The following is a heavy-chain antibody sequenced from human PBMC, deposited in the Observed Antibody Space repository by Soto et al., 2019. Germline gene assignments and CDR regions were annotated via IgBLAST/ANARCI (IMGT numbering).Heavy chain of an antibody. CDR1: GGSFSGYY. D-gene: IGHD3-3*01. V-gene: IGHV4-34*01. CDR3: ARRYYDFWSGYYRR. CDR2: INHSGST. J-gene: IGHJ4*02. Sequence: LSLTCSVYGGSFSGYYWSWIRQPPGKGLEWIGEINHSGSTNYNPSLKSRVTISVDTSKNQSSLKLSSVTAADTAVYYCARRYYDFWSGYYRRWGQGTLVTVSS.